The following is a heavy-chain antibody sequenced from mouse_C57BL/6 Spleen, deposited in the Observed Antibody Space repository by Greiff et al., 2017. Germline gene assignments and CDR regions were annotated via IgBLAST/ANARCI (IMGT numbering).Heavy chain of an antibody. CDR3: AREGGYGNYNFDY. CDR1: GYTFTSYW. J-gene: IGHJ2*01. V-gene: IGHV1-59*01. CDR2: IDPSDSYT. Sequence: QVQLQQPGAELVRPGTSVKLSCKASGYTFTSYWMHWVKQRPGQGLEWIGVIDPSDSYTNYNQKFKGKATLTVDTSSSTAYMQLSSLTSEDSAVYYCAREGGYGNYNFDYWGQGTTLTVSS. D-gene: IGHD2-1*01.